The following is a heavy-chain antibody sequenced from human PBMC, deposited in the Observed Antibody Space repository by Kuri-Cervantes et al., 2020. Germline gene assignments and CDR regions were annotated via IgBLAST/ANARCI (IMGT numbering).Heavy chain of an antibody. D-gene: IGHD6-13*01. V-gene: IGHV1-2*02. Sequence: ASVKVSCKASGYTFISYDINWVRQATGQGLEWMGWISAYNGNTNYAQKFQGRVTMTRDTSISTAYMELSRLRSDDTAVYYCARDRMAAAGDYYYYYGMDVWGQGTTVTVSS. CDR1: GYTFISYD. J-gene: IGHJ6*02. CDR3: ARDRMAAAGDYYYYYGMDV. CDR2: ISAYNGNT.